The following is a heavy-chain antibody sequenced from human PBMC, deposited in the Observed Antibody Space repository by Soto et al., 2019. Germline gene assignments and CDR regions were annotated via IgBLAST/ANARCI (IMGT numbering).Heavy chain of an antibody. CDR1: GFTFSSYA. CDR2: ISYDGSNK. D-gene: IGHD3-22*01. J-gene: IGHJ4*02. CDR3: ARGETGYYDSSGPSC. V-gene: IGHV3-30-3*01. Sequence: PGGSLRLSCAASGFTFSSYAMHWVRQAPGKGLEWVAIISYDGSNKYYADSVKGRFTISRDNSKNTLYLQMNSLRAEDTAVYYCARGETGYYDSSGPSCRGQGTPVTVSS.